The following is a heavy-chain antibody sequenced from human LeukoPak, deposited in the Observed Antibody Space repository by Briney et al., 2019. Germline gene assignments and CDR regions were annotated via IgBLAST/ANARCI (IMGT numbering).Heavy chain of an antibody. Sequence: ASVKVSCKASGYTFTSYYMHWVRQAPGQGLEWMGIINPNGGSTSFAQKFQGRVVMTRDTSTSTVYMELTSLRSEDTAVYSCAREGVLQGGYYRYYFDYWGQGTLVTVSS. CDR3: AREGVLQGGYYRYYFDY. CDR1: GYTFTSYY. D-gene: IGHD3-3*01. V-gene: IGHV1-46*01. CDR2: INPNGGST. J-gene: IGHJ4*02.